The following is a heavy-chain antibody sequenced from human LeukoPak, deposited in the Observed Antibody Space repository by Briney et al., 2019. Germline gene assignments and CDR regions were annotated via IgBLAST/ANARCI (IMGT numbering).Heavy chain of an antibody. CDR3: ASISDLLFYFDS. J-gene: IGHJ4*02. Sequence: DGSLRLSFASSRCTVRNNYMSALRQPRYRGLAGVSLIYTCGNTNYADSVQGRFTLSRDNSKNTVYLQMNSLRVEDTAMYYCASISDLLFYFDSWGQGTLVTVSS. CDR1: RCTVRNNY. V-gene: IGHV3-66*01. CDR2: IYTCGNT.